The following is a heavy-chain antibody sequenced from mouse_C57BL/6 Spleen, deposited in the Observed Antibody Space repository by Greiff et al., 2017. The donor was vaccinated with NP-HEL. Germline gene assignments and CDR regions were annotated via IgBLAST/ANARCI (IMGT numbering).Heavy chain of an antibody. CDR1: GYTFTNYW. CDR3: ARGAAQATFLYYAMDY. D-gene: IGHD3-2*02. Sequence: QVQLKQSGAELVRPGTSVKMSCKASGYTFTNYWIGWAKQRPGHGLEWIGDIYPGGGYTNYNEKFKGKATLTADKSSSTAYMQFSSLTSEDSAIYYCARGAAQATFLYYAMDYWGQGTSVTVSS. J-gene: IGHJ4*01. V-gene: IGHV1-63*01. CDR2: IYPGGGYT.